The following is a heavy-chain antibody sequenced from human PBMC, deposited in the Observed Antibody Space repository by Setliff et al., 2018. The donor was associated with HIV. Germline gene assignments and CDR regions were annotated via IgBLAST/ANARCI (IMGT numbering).Heavy chain of an antibody. CDR1: NGSISSGTFY. Sequence: SETLSLTCTVSNGSISSGTFYWNWIRQPAGKGLEWIGRINTSGSTNYNPSLKSRVTISVDKSQNHFSLKLSSVTAADTAVYYCARHSGGSFYNFWSGDYYYYGVDVWGQGTTVTVSS. J-gene: IGHJ6*02. D-gene: IGHD3-3*01. CDR2: INTSGST. V-gene: IGHV4-61*02. CDR3: ARHSGGSFYNFWSGDYYYYGVDV.